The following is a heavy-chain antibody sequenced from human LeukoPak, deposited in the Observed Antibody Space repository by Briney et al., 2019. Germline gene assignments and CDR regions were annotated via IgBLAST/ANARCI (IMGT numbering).Heavy chain of an antibody. CDR1: GGSISSGGYS. V-gene: IGHV4-30-2*01. J-gene: IGHJ4*02. Sequence: SETLSLTCAVSGGSISSGGYSWSWTRQPPGKGLEWIGYIYHSGSTYYNPSLKSRVTISVDRSKNQFSLKLSSVTAADTAVYYCASSYYYGSGSKFDYWGQGTLVTVSS. CDR2: IYHSGST. CDR3: ASSYYYGSGSKFDY. D-gene: IGHD3-10*01.